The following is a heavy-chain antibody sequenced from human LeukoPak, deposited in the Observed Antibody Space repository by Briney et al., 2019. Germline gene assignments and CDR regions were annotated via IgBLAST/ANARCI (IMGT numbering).Heavy chain of an antibody. Sequence: SETLSLTCTVSGGSISSYYWSWIRQPAGKGLEWIGRVYISGNTNYNPSLQSRVTISVDTSKNQFSLKLSSVTAADTALYYCARDPEYGGQIDSWGQGTLVTVSS. D-gene: IGHD4-23*01. J-gene: IGHJ4*02. CDR2: VYISGNT. V-gene: IGHV4-4*07. CDR3: ARDPEYGGQIDS. CDR1: GGSISSYY.